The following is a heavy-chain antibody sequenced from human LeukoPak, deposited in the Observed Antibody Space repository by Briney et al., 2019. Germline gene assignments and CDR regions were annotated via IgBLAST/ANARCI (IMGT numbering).Heavy chain of an antibody. CDR2: ISAHNGNT. J-gene: IGHJ6*02. D-gene: IGHD3-22*01. CDR3: ASDPTMIGNYYGMDV. V-gene: IGHV1-18*01. CDR1: GYTFTSYG. Sequence: ASVKVSCKASGYTFTSYGISWVRQAPGQGLEWMGWISAHNGNTNYAQKLQGRVTMTTDTSTSTAYMELRSLRSDDTAVYYCASDPTMIGNYYGMDVWGQGTTVTVSS.